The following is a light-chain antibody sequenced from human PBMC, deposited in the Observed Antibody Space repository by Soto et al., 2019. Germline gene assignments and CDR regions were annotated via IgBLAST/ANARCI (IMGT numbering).Light chain of an antibody. J-gene: IGLJ2*01. CDR2: DVT. Sequence: QSALTRPRSVSGSPGQSVTISCTGTSSDVGGYNYVSWYQQHPGKAPKLMIYDVTTRPSGVPDRFSGSKSGNTASLTISGLQAEDEADYYCSAWDDSLVVVFGGGTKVTVL. CDR1: SSDVGGYNY. CDR3: SAWDDSLVVV. V-gene: IGLV2-11*01.